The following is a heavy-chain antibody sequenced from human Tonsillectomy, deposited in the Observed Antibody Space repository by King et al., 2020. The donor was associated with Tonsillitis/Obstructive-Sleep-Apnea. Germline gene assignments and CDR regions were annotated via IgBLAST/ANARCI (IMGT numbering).Heavy chain of an antibody. V-gene: IGHV1-46*04. D-gene: IGHD2-15*01. Sequence: QLVQSGAEVKKPGASVRVSCKASGYTFTTYYMQWVRQAPGQGLEWMGIINPSDGTTSYAQKLQGRVTMTRDTSTSTVYMGLSSLTYEDTAMYYCGRLYCRSGGCFGGGDYWGQGTLVTVSS. CDR1: GYTFTTYY. J-gene: IGHJ4*02. CDR2: INPSDGTT. CDR3: GRLYCRSGGCFGGGDY.